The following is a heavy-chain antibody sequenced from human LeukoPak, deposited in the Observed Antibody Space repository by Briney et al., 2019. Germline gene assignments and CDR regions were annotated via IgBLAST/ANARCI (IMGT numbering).Heavy chain of an antibody. CDR3: ARDLGGYCSGGSCYNAFDI. D-gene: IGHD2-15*01. V-gene: IGHV4-59*01. CDR1: GGSISSYY. CDR2: IYYSGST. J-gene: IGHJ3*02. Sequence: PSETLSLTCTVSGGSISSYYWSWIRQPPGKGLEWIGYIYYSGSTNYNPSLKSRVTISVDTSKNQFSLKLSSVTAADTAVYYCARDLGGYCSGGSCYNAFDIWGQGTMVTVSS.